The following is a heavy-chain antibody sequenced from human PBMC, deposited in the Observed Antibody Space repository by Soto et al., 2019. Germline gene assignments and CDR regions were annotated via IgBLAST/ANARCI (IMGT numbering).Heavy chain of an antibody. J-gene: IGHJ6*02. V-gene: IGHV3-48*03. D-gene: IGHD3-3*01. CDR3: ARALPLTIFGVVRTYYGMDV. CDR2: ISSSGRTI. Sequence: LRLSCAASGFTFSSYEMNWVRQAPGKGLEWVSYISSSGRTIYYADSVKGRFTISRDNAKNSLYLQMNSLRAEDTAVYYCARALPLTIFGVVRTYYGMDVCGQRTTVTVSS. CDR1: GFTFSSYE.